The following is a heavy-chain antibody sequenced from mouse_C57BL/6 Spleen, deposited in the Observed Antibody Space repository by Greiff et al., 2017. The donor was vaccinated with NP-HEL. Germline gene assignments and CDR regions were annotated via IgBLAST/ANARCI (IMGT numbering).Heavy chain of an antibody. D-gene: IGHD1-1*01. Sequence: VQRVESGAELVRPGASVTLSCKASGYTFTDYEMHWVKQTPVHGLEWIGAIDPETGGTAYNQKFKGKAILTADKSSSTAYMELRSLTSEDSAVYYCTRRITTVVADYFDYWGQGTTLTVSS. CDR1: GYTFTDYE. CDR2: IDPETGGT. V-gene: IGHV1-15*01. CDR3: TRRITTVVADYFDY. J-gene: IGHJ2*01.